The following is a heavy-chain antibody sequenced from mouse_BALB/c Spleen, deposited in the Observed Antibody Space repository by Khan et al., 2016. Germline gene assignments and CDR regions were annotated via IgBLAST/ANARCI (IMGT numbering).Heavy chain of an antibody. CDR2: INPYNGDT. V-gene: IGHV1-37*01. J-gene: IGHJ3*01. D-gene: IGHD1-1*01. CDR3: GPYYYGSSSWFAY. Sequence: VQLQQPGPELVKPGASVKISCKASGYSFTGYFMNWVKQTHGKSLEWIGRINPYNGDTFYNQNFKGKATLTVDKSSSKAHMERLSLTSEDAAVCYYGPYYYGSSSWFAYWGKGTLITVSA. CDR1: GYSFTGYF.